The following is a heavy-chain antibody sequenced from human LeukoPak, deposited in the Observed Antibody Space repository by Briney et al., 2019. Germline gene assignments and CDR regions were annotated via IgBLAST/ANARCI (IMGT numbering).Heavy chain of an antibody. CDR2: ISYDGSNK. V-gene: IGHV3-30*18. D-gene: IGHD5-24*01. J-gene: IGHJ4*02. Sequence: PGGSLRLSCAASGFTFSSYGMHWVRQAPGKGLEWVAVISYDGSNKYYADSVKGRFTISRDNSKNTLYLQMNSLRAEDTAVYYCAKLAQKRWLQLSGSGLDYWGQGTLVTVSS. CDR3: AKLAQKRWLQLSGSGLDY. CDR1: GFTFSSYG.